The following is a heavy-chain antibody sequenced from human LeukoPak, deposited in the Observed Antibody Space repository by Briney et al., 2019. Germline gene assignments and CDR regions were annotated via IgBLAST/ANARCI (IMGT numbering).Heavy chain of an antibody. CDR1: GFTFSTYG. Sequence: PGGSLRLSCATSGFTFSTYGMHWVRQAPGKGLEWVTVISYDGSNEYYADSVKGRFTISRDNSKNTLYLQMNSLRAEDTAVYYCAKELRDWLYNPNDYWGQGTLVTVSS. V-gene: IGHV3-30*18. J-gene: IGHJ4*02. D-gene: IGHD3-9*01. CDR2: ISYDGSNE. CDR3: AKELRDWLYNPNDY.